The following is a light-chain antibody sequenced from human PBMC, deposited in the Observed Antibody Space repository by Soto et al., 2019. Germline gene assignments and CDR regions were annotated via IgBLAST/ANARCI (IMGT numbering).Light chain of an antibody. Sequence: QSVLTQPASVSGSPGQSITISCTGTSSDVGGYNLVSWYQQHPGKAPKLMIYEGSKRPSGISNRFSGSKSGNTASLTISGLQAEDEAEYYCCSYAYSSRIYVFGSGTKVTVL. CDR1: SSDVGGYNL. CDR3: CSYAYSSRIYV. V-gene: IGLV2-23*01. CDR2: EGS. J-gene: IGLJ1*01.